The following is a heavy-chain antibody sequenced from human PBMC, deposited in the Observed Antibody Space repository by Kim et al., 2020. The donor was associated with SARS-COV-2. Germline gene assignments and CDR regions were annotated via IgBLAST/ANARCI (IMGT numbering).Heavy chain of an antibody. CDR1: GFSFSIYS. CDR3: VRSVGHFDF. CDR2: ITSTSETI. Sequence: GGSLRLSFAASGFSFSIYSMNWVRQAPGKRLEWISYITSTSETIYYKDSVKGRFSISRDNAKNSLYLQMNSLRDEDTATYYCVRSVGHFDFWGRGTLVTV. J-gene: IGHJ4*02. V-gene: IGHV3-48*02.